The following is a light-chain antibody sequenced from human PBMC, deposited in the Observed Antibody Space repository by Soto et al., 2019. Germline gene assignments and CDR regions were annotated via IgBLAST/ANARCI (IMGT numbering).Light chain of an antibody. Sequence: EIVMTQSPATLSLSPGERATLSCRASQSVGTYLAWYQQKPGQAPRLLIYDSSKRAADIPARFSGSGSGTDFTLTISRLEPEDFAVYYCQHRSIWPPAFGGGIKVEIK. J-gene: IGKJ4*01. CDR2: DSS. V-gene: IGKV3-11*01. CDR3: QHRSIWPPA. CDR1: QSVGTY.